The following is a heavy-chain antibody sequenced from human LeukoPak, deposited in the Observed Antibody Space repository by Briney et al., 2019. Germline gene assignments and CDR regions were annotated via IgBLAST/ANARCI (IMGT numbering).Heavy chain of an antibody. CDR2: INPSSGAT. D-gene: IGHD3-22*01. V-gene: IGHV1-2*02. Sequence: ASVKVSCKASGYTFTGYFIHWVRQAPGQGLEWMGWINPSSGATNYAQNFQGRVTLTRETSISTAYMEVSRLLSDDTAVYYCARVTYDRSGYYNGIPYWGQGTLVIVSS. CDR3: ARVTYDRSGYYNGIPY. CDR1: GYTFTGYF. J-gene: IGHJ4*02.